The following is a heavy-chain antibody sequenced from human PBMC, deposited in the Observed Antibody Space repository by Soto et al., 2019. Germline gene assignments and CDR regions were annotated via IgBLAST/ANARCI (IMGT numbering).Heavy chain of an antibody. V-gene: IGHV3-7*04. D-gene: IGHD3-16*01. CDR3: ARAIMITFGGVPSPDY. CDR1: GFTFSSYW. CDR2: IKQDGSEK. J-gene: IGHJ4*02. Sequence: PGGSLRLSCAASGFTFSSYWMSWVRQAPGKGLEWVANIKQDGSEKYYVDSVKGRFTISRDNAKNSLYLQMNSLRAEDTAVYYCARAIMITFGGVPSPDYWGQGTLVTVSS.